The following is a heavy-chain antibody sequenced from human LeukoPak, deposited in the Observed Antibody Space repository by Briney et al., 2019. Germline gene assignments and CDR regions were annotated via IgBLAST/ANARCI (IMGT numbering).Heavy chain of an antibody. D-gene: IGHD1-26*01. J-gene: IGHJ4*02. V-gene: IGHV3-23*01. CDR1: GFTFSIYA. Sequence: GGSLRLSCAASGFTFSIYAMNWVRQAPGRGLEWVSAIRGTDDSTYYADSVKGRFTISRDNSKNTLYLQMNSLRAEDTAVYYCAKDRGGSYPGGFDSWGQGTLVTVSS. CDR2: IRGTDDST. CDR3: AKDRGGSYPGGFDS.